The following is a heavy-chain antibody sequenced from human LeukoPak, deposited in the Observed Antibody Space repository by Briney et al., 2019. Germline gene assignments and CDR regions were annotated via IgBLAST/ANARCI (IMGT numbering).Heavy chain of an antibody. V-gene: IGHV3-30*04. CDR1: GFKYN. CDR2: ISFDGSTA. CDR3: AGQTSIAAYFDS. Sequence: GGSLRLSCAASGFKYNMHWVRQVPGKGLEWVAFISFDGSTAYYADSVQGRFTFSRDTSNNTLHLQMNSLRTEDTAVYYCAGQTSIAAYFDSWGQGTLVTVSS. J-gene: IGHJ4*02. D-gene: IGHD2-21*01.